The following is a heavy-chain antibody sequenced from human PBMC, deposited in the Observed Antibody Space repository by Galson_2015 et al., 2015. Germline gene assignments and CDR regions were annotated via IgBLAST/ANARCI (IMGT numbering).Heavy chain of an antibody. CDR1: GFTFSDYY. J-gene: IGHJ4*02. CDR2: ISSSGSTI. V-gene: IGHV3-11*01. Sequence: SLRLSCAASGFTFSDYYMSWIRQAPGKGLEWVSYISSSGSTIYYADSVRGRFTISRDNAKNSLYLQMNSLRAEDTAVYYCARDFGGYCSGGSCSGTHYDYRGQGTLVTVSS. D-gene: IGHD2-15*01. CDR3: ARDFGGYCSGGSCSGTHYDY.